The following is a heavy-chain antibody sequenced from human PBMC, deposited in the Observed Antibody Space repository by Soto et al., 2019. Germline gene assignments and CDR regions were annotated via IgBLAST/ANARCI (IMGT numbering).Heavy chain of an antibody. J-gene: IGHJ4*02. CDR1: GFTVSSNY. CDR3: ARDRSGGWYFDH. D-gene: IGHD6-19*01. Sequence: GGSLRLSCAASGFTVSSNYMSWVRQAPGKGLEWVSVIYSGGNTYYADSVKGRFTISRDNSKNTLYLQMNSLRAEDTAVYYCARDRSGGWYFDHWGQGTLVTVSS. CDR2: IYSGGNT. V-gene: IGHV3-53*01.